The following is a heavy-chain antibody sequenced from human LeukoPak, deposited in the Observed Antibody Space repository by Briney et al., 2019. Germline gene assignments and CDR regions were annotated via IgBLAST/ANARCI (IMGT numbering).Heavy chain of an antibody. J-gene: IGHJ5*02. CDR1: GFTFNNYA. CDR2: ISGSGGST. CDR3: AKDQEWELPNLNWFDP. V-gene: IGHV3-23*01. D-gene: IGHD1-26*01. Sequence: SGGPLRLSCAASGFTFNNYAMSWVRQAPGKGLEWVSAISGSGGSTYYADSVKGRFTISRDNSKNTLYLQMNSLRAEDTAVYYCAKDQEWELPNLNWFDPWGQGTLVTVSS.